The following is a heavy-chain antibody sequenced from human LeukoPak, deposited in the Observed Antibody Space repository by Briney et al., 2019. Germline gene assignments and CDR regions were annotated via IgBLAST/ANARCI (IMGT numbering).Heavy chain of an antibody. V-gene: IGHV1-18*01. CDR1: VYTLTSYG. CDR3: ARLRFLEWLLGGYYYYMDV. CDR2: ISAYNGNT. Sequence: ASVKVSCKASVYTLTSYGIRCVRQAPRQGREWMGWISAYNGNTNYAQKLHGRVTMTTDTSTSTAYMELRSLRSDDTAVYYCARLRFLEWLLGGYYYYMDVWGKGTTVTVSS. D-gene: IGHD3-3*01. J-gene: IGHJ6*03.